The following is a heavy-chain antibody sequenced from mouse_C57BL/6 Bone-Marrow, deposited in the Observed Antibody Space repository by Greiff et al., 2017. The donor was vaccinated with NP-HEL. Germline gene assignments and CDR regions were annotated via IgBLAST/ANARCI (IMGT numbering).Heavy chain of an antibody. V-gene: IGHV1-81*01. J-gene: IGHJ3*01. Sequence: VQLQQSGAELARPGASVKLSCKASGYTFTSSGISWVKQRTGQGLEWIGEIYPRSGNTYYNEKFKGKATLTADKSSSTAYMELRSLTSEDSAVDLCAIPLTWLAYWGQGTLVTVSA. CDR3: AIPLTWLAY. CDR1: GYTFTSSG. CDR2: IYPRSGNT.